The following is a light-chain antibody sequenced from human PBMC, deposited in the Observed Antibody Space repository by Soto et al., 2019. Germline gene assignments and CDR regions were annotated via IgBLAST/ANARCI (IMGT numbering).Light chain of an antibody. CDR1: QYISTW. Sequence: DIPVTQSPSSVSASVGDRVTITCRASQYISTWLAWYQQRPGKAPKVLIYAASSLQSGVPSRFSGSGSGTDFTLTISSLQPEDSATYYCQQAHSFPWTFGHGTKVEIK. CDR2: AAS. V-gene: IGKV1-12*01. J-gene: IGKJ1*01. CDR3: QQAHSFPWT.